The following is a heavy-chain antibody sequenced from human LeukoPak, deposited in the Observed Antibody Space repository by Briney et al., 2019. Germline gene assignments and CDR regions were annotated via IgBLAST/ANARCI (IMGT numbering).Heavy chain of an antibody. CDR2: ISGSGGST. CDR3: ANNAVTHDYGDPRGYYYYGMDV. Sequence: LSGGSLRLSCAASGFTFSSYAMSWVRQAPGKGLEWVSAISGSGGSTYYADSVKGRFTISRDNSKNTLYLQMNSLRAEDTAVYYCANNAVTHDYGDPRGYYYYGMDVWGQGTTVTVSS. D-gene: IGHD4-17*01. CDR1: GFTFSSYA. J-gene: IGHJ6*02. V-gene: IGHV3-23*01.